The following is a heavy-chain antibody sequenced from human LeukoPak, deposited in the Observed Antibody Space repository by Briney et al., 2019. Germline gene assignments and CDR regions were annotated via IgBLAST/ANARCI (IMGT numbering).Heavy chain of an antibody. CDR1: GFTFSDYH. J-gene: IGHJ2*01. CDR3: ARGDWDHWCFDL. V-gene: IGHV3-53*01. D-gene: IGHD3-9*01. CDR2: IYTDRST. Sequence: GGSLRLSCVATGFTFSDYHMIWLRQAPGKGLEWVSVIYTDRSTDYADSVKARFTISRDNSMNTVNLQMNNLRAEDTAVYYCARGDWDHWCFDLWGRGTLVTVSS.